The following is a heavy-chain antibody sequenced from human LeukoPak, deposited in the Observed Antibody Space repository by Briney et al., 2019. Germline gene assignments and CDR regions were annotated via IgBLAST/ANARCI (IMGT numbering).Heavy chain of an antibody. CDR2: MYHSGTT. CDR3: ARGLSGHLFRGPSNWFDP. J-gene: IGHJ5*02. CDR1: GYSVSSGYY. V-gene: IGHV4-38-2*02. Sequence: PSETLSLTCSVSGYSVSSGYYWGWIRQSPGKGLEWIGSMYHSGTTYYNPSLKSRVTLSVDTSKNQFSLKLSSVTAADTAVYYCARGLSGHLFRGPSNWFDPWGQGTLVTVSS. D-gene: IGHD5-12*01.